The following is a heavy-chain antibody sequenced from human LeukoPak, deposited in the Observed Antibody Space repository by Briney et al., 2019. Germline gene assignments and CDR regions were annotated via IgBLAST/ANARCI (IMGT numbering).Heavy chain of an antibody. J-gene: IGHJ6*02. D-gene: IGHD3-16*01. CDR2: ISAYNGYT. CDR1: GDTFTSYG. V-gene: IGHV1-18*01. Sequence: GAPVKVSCKASGDTFTSYGISWVRQAPGQGLEWMGWISAYNGYTNYAQKLQGRVTMTTDTATGTAYVELRSLRSDDTAVYYCARDGGIGYYGMDVWGQGTTVTVSS. CDR3: ARDGGIGYYGMDV.